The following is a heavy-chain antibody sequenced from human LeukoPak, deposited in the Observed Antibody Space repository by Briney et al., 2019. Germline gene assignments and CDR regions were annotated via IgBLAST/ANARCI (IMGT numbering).Heavy chain of an antibody. D-gene: IGHD6-13*01. CDR2: IYHSGST. Sequence: SETLSLTCAVSGGSISSGGYSWSWIRQPPGKGLEWIGYIYHSGSTYYNPSLKSRVTISVDRSKYQFSLKLSSVTAADTAVYYCARGRYSSSWVFDYWGQGTLVTVSS. J-gene: IGHJ4*02. CDR3: ARGRYSSSWVFDY. CDR1: GGSISSGGYS. V-gene: IGHV4-30-2*01.